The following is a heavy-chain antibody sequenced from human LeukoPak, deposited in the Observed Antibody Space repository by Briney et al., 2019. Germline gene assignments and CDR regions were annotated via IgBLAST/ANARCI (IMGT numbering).Heavy chain of an antibody. CDR1: GFTFHYYG. CDR3: ARGREPYTNTDWFDP. J-gene: IGHJ5*02. D-gene: IGHD2-2*02. V-gene: IGHV3-21*01. CDR2: TSSSGVYT. Sequence: GGSLRLSCAASGFTFHYYGMNWVRQAPGKGLEWVSSTSSSGVYTYYADSVKGRFTISRDNAENSLYLQMDSLRAEDTGLYYCARGREPYTNTDWFDPWGQGTLVTVSS.